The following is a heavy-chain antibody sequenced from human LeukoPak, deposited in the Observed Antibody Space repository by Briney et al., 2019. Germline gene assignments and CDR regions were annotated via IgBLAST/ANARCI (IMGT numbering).Heavy chain of an antibody. CDR2: IIPIFGTA. D-gene: IGHD3-10*01. Sequence: EASVKVSCKASGGSFRSYAITWVRQAPGQGLEWMGGIIPIFGTANYAQKFQGRVTIIADKSTSTASMELSSLRLEDTAVYYCARGTWFGELHHYYYMDVWGKGTTVTVSS. V-gene: IGHV1-69*06. CDR1: GGSFRSYA. CDR3: ARGTWFGELHHYYYMDV. J-gene: IGHJ6*03.